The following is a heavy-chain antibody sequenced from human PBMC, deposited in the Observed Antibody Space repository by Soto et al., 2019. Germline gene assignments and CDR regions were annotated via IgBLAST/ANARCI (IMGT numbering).Heavy chain of an antibody. CDR3: ASDFTPAETPGDDFDY. J-gene: IGHJ4*02. CDR1: GFTFTNYW. D-gene: IGHD2-15*01. V-gene: IGHV3-74*01. CDR2: INAEGTYS. Sequence: EVQLVESGGGVVQPGGSLRLSCAASGFTFTNYWMHWVRQVPGKGLAWVARINAEGTYSSYADFAKGRFTISRDDAKNTVYLQMNRLSAEDTAVYYCASDFTPAETPGDDFDYWGQGTLVTVSP.